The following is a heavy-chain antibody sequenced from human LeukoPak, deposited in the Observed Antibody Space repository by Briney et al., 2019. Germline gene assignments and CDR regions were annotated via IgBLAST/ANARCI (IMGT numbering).Heavy chain of an antibody. Sequence: PSETLSLTCTVSGGSISSYYWSWIRQPPGKGLEWIGYIYYSGSTNYKPSLKSRVTISVDTSKNQFSLKLSSVTAADTAVYYCARLHFYGSGSYLDYWGQGTLVTVSS. CDR2: IYYSGST. D-gene: IGHD3-10*01. CDR3: ARLHFYGSGSYLDY. J-gene: IGHJ4*02. CDR1: GGSISSYY. V-gene: IGHV4-59*01.